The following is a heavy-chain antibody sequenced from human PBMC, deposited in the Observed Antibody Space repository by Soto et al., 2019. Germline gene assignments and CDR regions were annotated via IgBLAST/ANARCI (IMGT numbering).Heavy chain of an antibody. Sequence: QVQLQESGPGLVKPSQTLSLTCIVSGVSISSGDDYWSWIRQPPGKGLEWIGYIYSSGSTYSNPSLRSRATISADTSKNQFSLKLTSVTAADTAVYDCARGGGYDYWGQGALVTVSS. D-gene: IGHD3-22*01. V-gene: IGHV4-30-4*01. CDR2: IYSSGST. CDR3: ARGGGYDY. J-gene: IGHJ4*02. CDR1: GVSISSGDDY.